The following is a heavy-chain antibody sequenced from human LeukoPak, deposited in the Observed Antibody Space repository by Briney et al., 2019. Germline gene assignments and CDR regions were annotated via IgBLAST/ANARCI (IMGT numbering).Heavy chain of an antibody. Sequence: ASVKVSCKASGYTFTGYYMHWLRQAPGQGLEWMGRINPNSGGTNYAQKFQGRVTMTRDTSISTAYMELSRLRSDDTAAYYCARGSSGYYDYWGQGTLVTVSS. CDR3: ARGSSGYYDY. J-gene: IGHJ4*02. CDR2: INPNSGGT. CDR1: GYTFTGYY. V-gene: IGHV1-2*06. D-gene: IGHD3-22*01.